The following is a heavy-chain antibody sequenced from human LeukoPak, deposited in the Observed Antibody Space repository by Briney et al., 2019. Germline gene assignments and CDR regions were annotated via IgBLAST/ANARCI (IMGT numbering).Heavy chain of an antibody. Sequence: TGGSLRLSCAASGFTFSSYGMHWVRQAPGQGLEWMGWINPNSGGTNYAQKFQGRVTMTRDTSISTAYMELSRLRSDDTAVYYCARDSRIVVPFDYWGQGTLVTVSS. J-gene: IGHJ4*02. CDR3: ARDSRIVVPFDY. CDR1: GFTFSSYG. D-gene: IGHD3-10*01. V-gene: IGHV1-2*02. CDR2: INPNSGGT.